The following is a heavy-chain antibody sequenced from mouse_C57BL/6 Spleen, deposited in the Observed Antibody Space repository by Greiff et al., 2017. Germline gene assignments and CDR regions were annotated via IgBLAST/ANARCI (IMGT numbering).Heavy chain of an antibody. CDR1: GFTFSDYG. CDR2: ISSGSSTI. Sequence: EVKVVESGGGLVKPGGSLKLSCAASGFTFSDYGVHWVRQAPEKGLEWVAYISSGSSTIYYADTVKGRVTISRDNAKNTLFLQMTSLRSDDTAMYYCARPIYYDYDGGAMDYWGQGTSVTVSS. J-gene: IGHJ4*01. D-gene: IGHD2-4*01. V-gene: IGHV5-17*01. CDR3: ARPIYYDYDGGAMDY.